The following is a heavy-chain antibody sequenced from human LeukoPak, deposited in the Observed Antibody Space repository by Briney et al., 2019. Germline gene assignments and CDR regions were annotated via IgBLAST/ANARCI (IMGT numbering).Heavy chain of an antibody. Sequence: SETLSLTCTVSGGSISSYYWSWIRQPPGKGLEWIGYIYYSGSTNYNPSLKSRVTISVDTSKNQFSLKLSSVTAADTAVYYCARAPLGYYYGSGFDYWGQGTLVTVSS. CDR3: ARAPLGYYYGSGFDY. D-gene: IGHD3-10*01. V-gene: IGHV4-59*01. CDR2: IYYSGST. J-gene: IGHJ4*02. CDR1: GGSISSYY.